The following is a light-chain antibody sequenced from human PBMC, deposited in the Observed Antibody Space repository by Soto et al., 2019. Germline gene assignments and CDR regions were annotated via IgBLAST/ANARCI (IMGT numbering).Light chain of an antibody. CDR2: GAS. CDR1: QSVSSN. Sequence: EIVMTQSPATLSVSPGERATLSCRASQSVSSNLAWYQQKPGQAPRLLIYGASTRATGIPARFSGSGSGTEFILTISSPQSEDFAAYYCQQYNNWPRTFGQGTKVEIK. V-gene: IGKV3-15*01. J-gene: IGKJ1*01. CDR3: QQYNNWPRT.